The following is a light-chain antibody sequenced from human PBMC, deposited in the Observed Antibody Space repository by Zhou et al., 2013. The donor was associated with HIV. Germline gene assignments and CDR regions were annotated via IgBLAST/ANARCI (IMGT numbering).Light chain of an antibody. J-gene: IGKJ1*01. CDR3: QQSSNTPRT. V-gene: IGKV1-12*01. CDR1: QPISGY. CDR2: TAS. Sequence: IQMTQSPSYVSASLGDTVTMTCRAGQPISGYLAWYQQKPGKAPQLLISTASTLHSGVPSRFSGSGSGTDFTLIISNLQPEDFAIYYCQQSSNTPRTFGLGTTVEVK.